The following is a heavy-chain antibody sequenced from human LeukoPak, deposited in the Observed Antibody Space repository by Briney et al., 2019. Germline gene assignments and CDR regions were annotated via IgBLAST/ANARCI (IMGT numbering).Heavy chain of an antibody. J-gene: IGHJ4*02. CDR1: GFTLSSYS. Sequence: GGSLRLSCAASGFTLSSYSMNWVRQAPGKGLEWVSFISSSGSYIFYADSVKGRFTISRDNSKNTLYLQMNSLRAEDTAVYYCAKGATTVTPWFDYWGQGTLVTVSS. D-gene: IGHD4-17*01. CDR2: ISSSGSYI. V-gene: IGHV3-21*04. CDR3: AKGATTVTPWFDY.